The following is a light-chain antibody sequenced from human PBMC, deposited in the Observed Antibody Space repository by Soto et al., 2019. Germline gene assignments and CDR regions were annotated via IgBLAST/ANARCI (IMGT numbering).Light chain of an antibody. J-gene: IGKJ5*01. Sequence: IVMTQSPDSLAVSPVERAIINFRPTKNVLYSSNNKNYLAWYQQKPGQPPKLLIYWASTRESGVPDRFSGSGSGTDFTLTISSLQPEDFATYYCQQLHSYPITFGQGTRLEI. V-gene: IGKV4-1*01. CDR2: WAS. CDR1: KNVLYSSNNKNY. CDR3: QQLHSYPIT.